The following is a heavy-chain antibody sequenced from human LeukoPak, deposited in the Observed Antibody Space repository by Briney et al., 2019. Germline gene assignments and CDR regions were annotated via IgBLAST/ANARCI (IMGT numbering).Heavy chain of an antibody. CDR3: ARQASSGWYDY. D-gene: IGHD6-19*01. V-gene: IGHV4-39*01. Sequence: SETLSLTCTVSGGSISSTSYYWGWIRQPPGKGLEWIGSIYYSGSTYYNPSLKSRVTISVDTSTNQFSLKLISVTAADTAMYYCARQASSGWYDYWGQGTLVTVSS. CDR2: IYYSGST. J-gene: IGHJ4*02. CDR1: GGSISSTSYY.